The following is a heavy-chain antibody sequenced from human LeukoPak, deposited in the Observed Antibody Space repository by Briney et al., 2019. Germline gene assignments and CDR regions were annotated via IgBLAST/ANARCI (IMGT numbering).Heavy chain of an antibody. J-gene: IGHJ3*02. Sequence: SETLSLTCAVYGGSFSGYYWSWIRQPPGKGLEWIGEINHSGSTNYNPSLKSRVTISVDTSKNQFSLKLSSVTAADTAVYYCASTGNSGYASTDAFDIWGQGTMVTVSS. CDR3: ASTGNSGYASTDAFDI. CDR1: GGSFSGYY. D-gene: IGHD5-12*01. V-gene: IGHV4-34*01. CDR2: INHSGST.